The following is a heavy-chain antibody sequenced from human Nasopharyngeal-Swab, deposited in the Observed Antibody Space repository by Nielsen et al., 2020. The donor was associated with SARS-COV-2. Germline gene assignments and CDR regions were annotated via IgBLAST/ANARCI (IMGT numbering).Heavy chain of an antibody. CDR3: ATLSSSWYEYYFDY. J-gene: IGHJ4*02. Sequence: SETLSLTCTVSGVSISSSTYYWAWLRQPPGKGLEWIGSIYYGGSTYYNPSLKSRVTISVDTSKNQFSLKLSSVTAADTAVYYCATLSSSWYEYYFDYWGQGTLVTVSS. V-gene: IGHV4-39*01. D-gene: IGHD6-13*01. CDR1: GVSISSSTYY. CDR2: IYYGGST.